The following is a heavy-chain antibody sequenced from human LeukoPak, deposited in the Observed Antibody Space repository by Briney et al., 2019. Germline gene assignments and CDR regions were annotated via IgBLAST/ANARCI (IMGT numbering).Heavy chain of an antibody. Sequence: ASVKVSCKASGYTFSDYYFHWVRQAPGQGLEWRGWINPNSGGTNYAQKFQGRVTMTRDTSISTAYMELSRLRSDDTAVDYCARVSGIAVAGSLGDFDDWGQGTLVTVSS. J-gene: IGHJ4*02. V-gene: IGHV1-2*02. D-gene: IGHD6-19*01. CDR1: GYTFSDYY. CDR3: ARVSGIAVAGSLGDFDD. CDR2: INPNSGGT.